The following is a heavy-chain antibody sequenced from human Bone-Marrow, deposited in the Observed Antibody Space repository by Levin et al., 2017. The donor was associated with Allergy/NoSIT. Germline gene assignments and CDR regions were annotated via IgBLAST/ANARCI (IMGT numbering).Heavy chain of an antibody. CDR3: ARDPRGHSGWYYFDY. D-gene: IGHD6-19*01. CDR2: FSGSRGAT. Sequence: PGGSLRLSCAVSGFTFSNYDMSWVRQAPGKGLEWVSAFSGSRGATDYADSVKGRFTISRDTSKNTLYLQMNSLRVEDTAVYYCARDPRGHSGWYYFDYWGQGTLVTVSS. J-gene: IGHJ4*02. CDR1: GFTFSNYD. V-gene: IGHV3-23*01.